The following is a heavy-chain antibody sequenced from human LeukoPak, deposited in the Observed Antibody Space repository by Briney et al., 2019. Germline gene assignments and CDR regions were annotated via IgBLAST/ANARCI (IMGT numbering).Heavy chain of an antibody. V-gene: IGHV4-34*01. J-gene: IGHJ5*02. CDR1: GGSFSGYY. CDR2: INHSGST. Sequence: SETLSLTCAVYGGSFSGYYWSWIRQPPGRGLEWIGEINHSGSTNYNPSLKSRVTISVDTSKNQFSLRLSSVTAADTAVYYCARGYNWFDPWGQGTLVTVSS. CDR3: ARGYNWFDP.